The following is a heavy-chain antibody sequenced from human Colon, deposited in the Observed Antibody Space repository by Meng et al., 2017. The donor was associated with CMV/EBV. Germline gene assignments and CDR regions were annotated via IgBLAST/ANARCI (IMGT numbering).Heavy chain of an antibody. V-gene: IGHV4-39*07. D-gene: IGHD6-6*01. CDR2: IYESGTT. CDR1: GGSITSNVDYY. CDR3: ARAQTEYSSSSGGYYYYGMDV. Sequence: SETLSLTCTVSGGSITSNVDYYWAWIRQPPGKGLEWIGTIYESGTTYYSPSLKSRVTMSIDTSRNQFSLRLRYPTAADTAVYYCARAQTEYSSSSGGYYYYGMDVWGQGTTVTVS. J-gene: IGHJ6*02.